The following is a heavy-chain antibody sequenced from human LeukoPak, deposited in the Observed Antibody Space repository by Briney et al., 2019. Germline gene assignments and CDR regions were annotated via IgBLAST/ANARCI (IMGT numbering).Heavy chain of an antibody. CDR1: GGSISSYY. J-gene: IGHJ5*02. D-gene: IGHD3-10*01. CDR3: ARYREDYYGSGSYWFDP. Sequence: SETLSLTCTVSGGSISSYYWSWIRQPAGKGLEWIWRIYTSGSTNYNPSLKSRVTMSVDTSKNQFSLKLSSVTAADTAVYYCARYREDYYGSGSYWFDPWGQGTLVTVSS. CDR2: IYTSGST. V-gene: IGHV4-4*07.